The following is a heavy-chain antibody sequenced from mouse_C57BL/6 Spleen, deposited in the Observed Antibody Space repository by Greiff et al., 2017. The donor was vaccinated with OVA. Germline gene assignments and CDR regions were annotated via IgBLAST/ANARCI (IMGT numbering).Heavy chain of an antibody. V-gene: IGHV5-6*01. CDR3: ARHPDGYYVFFDY. Sequence: EVQGVESGGDLVKPGGSLKLSCAASGFTFSSYGMSWVRQTPDKRLEWVATISSGGSYTYYPDSVKGRFTISRDNAKNTLYLQMSSLKSEDTAMYYCARHPDGYYVFFDYWGQGTTLTVSS. J-gene: IGHJ2*01. CDR2: ISSGGSYT. CDR1: GFTFSSYG. D-gene: IGHD2-3*01.